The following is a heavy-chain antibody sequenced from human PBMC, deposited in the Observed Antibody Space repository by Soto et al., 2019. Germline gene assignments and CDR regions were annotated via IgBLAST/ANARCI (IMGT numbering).Heavy chain of an antibody. Sequence: QLQLQESGPGLVKPSETLSLTCTVSGGSISSSSYYWGWIRQPPGKGLEWIGSIYYSGSTYYNPSLKSRVTISVDTSKNQFSLKVSSVTAADTAVYYCARHLIGVGATEAYYFDYWGQGTLVTVSS. CDR1: GGSISSSSYY. D-gene: IGHD1-26*01. J-gene: IGHJ4*02. V-gene: IGHV4-39*01. CDR2: IYYSGST. CDR3: ARHLIGVGATEAYYFDY.